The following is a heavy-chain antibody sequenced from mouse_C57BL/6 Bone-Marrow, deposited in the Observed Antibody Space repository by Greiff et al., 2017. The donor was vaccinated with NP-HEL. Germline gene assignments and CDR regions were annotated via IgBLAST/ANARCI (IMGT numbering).Heavy chain of an antibody. Sequence: EVKLVESGGGLVKPGGSLKLSCAASGFTFSSYAMSWVRQTPEKRLEWVATISDGGSYTYYPDNVKGRFTISRDNAKNNLYLQLSHLKSEDTAMYDCARDIRGYYYGSRGWYIDVWGTGTTVTVSS. D-gene: IGHD1-1*01. CDR3: ARDIRGYYYGSRGWYIDV. J-gene: IGHJ1*03. CDR2: ISDGGSYT. CDR1: GFTFSSYA. V-gene: IGHV5-4*01.